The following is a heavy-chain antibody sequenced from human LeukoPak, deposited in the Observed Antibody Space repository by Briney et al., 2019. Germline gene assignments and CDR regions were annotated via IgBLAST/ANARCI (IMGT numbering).Heavy chain of an antibody. CDR3: ARDRVSAGHYYYYGMDV. D-gene: IGHD6-13*01. V-gene: IGHV4-31*03. CDR1: GGSISSGGYY. Sequence: PSQTLSLTCTVSGGSISSGGYYWSWIRQHPGKGLEWIGYIYYSGSTYYNPSLKSRVTISVDTSKNQFSPKLSSVTAADTAVYYCARDRVSAGHYYYYGMDVWGQGTTVTVSS. CDR2: IYYSGST. J-gene: IGHJ6*02.